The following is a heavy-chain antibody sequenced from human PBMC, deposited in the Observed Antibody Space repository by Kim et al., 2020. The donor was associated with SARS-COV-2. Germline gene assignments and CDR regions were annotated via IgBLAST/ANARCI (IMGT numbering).Heavy chain of an antibody. J-gene: IGHJ4*02. Sequence: NTRHSPKFQARVSMTRDTSATTAYLELSGLRSEDTAVYYCAREAVAGSFDYWGQGTLVTVSS. V-gene: IGHV1-3*01. D-gene: IGHD6-19*01. CDR2: NT. CDR3: AREAVAGSFDY.